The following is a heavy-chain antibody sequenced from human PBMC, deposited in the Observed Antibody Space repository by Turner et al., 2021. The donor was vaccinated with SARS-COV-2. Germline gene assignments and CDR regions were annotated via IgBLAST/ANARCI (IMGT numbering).Heavy chain of an antibody. J-gene: IGHJ6*02. CDR1: GGSLSSSSYY. CDR3: ASIRDTAMDYYGTDV. D-gene: IGHD5-18*01. Sequence: QLEESGPGLEKSSQTLSLTCTVSGGSLSSSSYYWGWIRQRPGKGLEWSVHRYYSARAYYNPSLKSRVTISVDPVKIQFFVTLTSMTSAVSAVSYAASIRDTAMDYYGTDVWGQGTTVTVSS. V-gene: IGHV4-39*01. CDR2: RYYSARA.